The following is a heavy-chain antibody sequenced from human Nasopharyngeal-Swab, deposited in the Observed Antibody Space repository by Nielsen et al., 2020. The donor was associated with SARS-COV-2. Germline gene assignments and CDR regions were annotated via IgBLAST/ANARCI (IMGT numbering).Heavy chain of an antibody. V-gene: IGHV3-49*04. CDR2: IRSKAYGGTT. D-gene: IGHD3-10*01. Sequence: GESLKISCTASGFTFGDYAMTWVRQAPGKGLEWVGFIRSKAYGGTTEYAASVKGRFTISRDVSKSIAYLQMNSLKTEDTAVYYCTRAVGLLWFGAYWGQGTLVTVSS. J-gene: IGHJ4*02. CDR3: TRAVGLLWFGAY. CDR1: GFTFGDYA.